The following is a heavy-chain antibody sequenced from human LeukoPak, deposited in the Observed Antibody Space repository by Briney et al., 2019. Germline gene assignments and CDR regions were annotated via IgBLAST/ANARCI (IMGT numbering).Heavy chain of an antibody. CDR3: ARSSVGATAFDY. D-gene: IGHD1-26*01. CDR2: ISAYNGNT. CDR1: GYTFTSYG. V-gene: IGHV1-18*01. J-gene: IGHJ4*02. Sequence: ASVKVSCKASGYTFTSYGISWVRQAPGQGLEWMGWISAYNGNTNYAQKFQGRVTITTDESTSTAYMELSSLRSEDTAVYYCARSSVGATAFDYWGQGTLVTVSS.